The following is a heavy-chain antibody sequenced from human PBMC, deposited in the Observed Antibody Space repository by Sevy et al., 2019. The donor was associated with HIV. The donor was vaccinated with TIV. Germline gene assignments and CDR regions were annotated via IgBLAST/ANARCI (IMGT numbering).Heavy chain of an antibody. V-gene: IGHV1-69*13. CDR1: GGTFSSYA. D-gene: IGHD6-6*01. CDR2: ITPIFGTA. CDR3: ARTGVIAARRGSYYYGMDV. Sequence: VKVSCKASGGTFSSYAISWVRQAPGQGLEWMGGITPIFGTANYAQKFQGRVTITADESTSTAYMELSSLRSEDTAVYYCARTGVIAARRGSYYYGMDVWGQGTTVTVSS. J-gene: IGHJ6*02.